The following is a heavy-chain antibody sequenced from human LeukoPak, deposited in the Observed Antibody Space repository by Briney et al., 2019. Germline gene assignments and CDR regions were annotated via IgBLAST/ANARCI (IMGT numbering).Heavy chain of an antibody. CDR2: INPNSGGT. Sequence: GASAKVSCKASGYTFTGYYMHWVRQAPGQGLEWMGWINPNSGGTNYAQKFQGRVTMTRDTSISTAYMELSRLRSDDTAVYYCARELRGYSSSPLCYWGQGTLVTVSS. CDR1: GYTFTGYY. D-gene: IGHD6-6*01. CDR3: ARELRGYSSSPLCY. J-gene: IGHJ4*02. V-gene: IGHV1-2*02.